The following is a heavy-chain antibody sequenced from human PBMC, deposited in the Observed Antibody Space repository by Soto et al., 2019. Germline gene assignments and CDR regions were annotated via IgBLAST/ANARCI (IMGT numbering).Heavy chain of an antibody. CDR3: ARQADYYDSSGYDY. CDR1: GGSFSGYY. Sequence: QVQLQQWGAGLLKPSETLSLTCAVYGGSFSGYYWSWIRQPPGKGLEWIGEINHSGSTNYNPSLNSRVTISVDTSKNQFSLKLSSVTAADTAVYYCARQADYYDSSGYDYWGQGTLVTVSS. D-gene: IGHD3-22*01. CDR2: INHSGST. J-gene: IGHJ4*02. V-gene: IGHV4-34*01.